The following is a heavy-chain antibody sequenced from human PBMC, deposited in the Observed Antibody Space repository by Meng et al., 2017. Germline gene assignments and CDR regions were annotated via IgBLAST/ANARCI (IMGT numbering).Heavy chain of an antibody. D-gene: IGHD3-22*01. CDR1: GGTFSSYA. V-gene: IGHV1-69*05. Sequence: SVKVSCKASGGTFSSYAISWVRQAPGQGLEWMGGIIPIFGTANYAQKFQGRVTITTDESTSTASMDLSSLRSEDTAVYYCAWGGVRLYDSSEYTFDYWGQGTLVTVSS. J-gene: IGHJ4*02. CDR2: IIPIFGTA. CDR3: AWGGVRLYDSSEYTFDY.